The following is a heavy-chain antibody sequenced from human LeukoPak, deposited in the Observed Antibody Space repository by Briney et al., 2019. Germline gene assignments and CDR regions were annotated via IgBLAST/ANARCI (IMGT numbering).Heavy chain of an antibody. CDR2: ISGSGGST. CDR1: GFTFSSYA. Sequence: PGGSLILSCAASGFTFSSYAMSWVRQAPGKGLEWVSAISGSGGSTYYADSVKGRFTISRDNSKNTLYLQMNSLRADDTAVYYCAKESAKYYYDSSGYPTVDWGQGTLVTVSS. J-gene: IGHJ4*02. D-gene: IGHD3-22*01. V-gene: IGHV3-23*01. CDR3: AKESAKYYYDSSGYPTVD.